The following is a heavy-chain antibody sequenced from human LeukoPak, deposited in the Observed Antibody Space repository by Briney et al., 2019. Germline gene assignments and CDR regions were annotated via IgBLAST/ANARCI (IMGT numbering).Heavy chain of an antibody. CDR1: GGSISSSSYY. CDR3: ASTVTTGWALNY. CDR2: IYYSGST. V-gene: IGHV4-39*07. J-gene: IGHJ4*01. D-gene: IGHD4-17*01. Sequence: PSETRSLTCTVSGGSISSSSYYWGWIRQPPGKGLEWIGSIYYSGSTYYNPSLKSRVTISVDTSKNQFSLKLSSVTAADTAVYYCASTVTTGWALNYWGQGTLVTVSS.